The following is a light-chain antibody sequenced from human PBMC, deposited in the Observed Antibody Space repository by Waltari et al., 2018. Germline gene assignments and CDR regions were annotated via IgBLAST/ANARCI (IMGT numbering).Light chain of an antibody. V-gene: IGKV1-33*01. J-gene: IGKJ5*01. Sequence: DIQMTQSPSSLSASVGDRVTITCRASQSISKYLNWYQQKPGKVPKLLIYDASNLERGVPSRFSGSGSGTDFTFTISGLQPEDIATYYCQQYENIPITFGQGTRLEIK. CDR1: QSISKY. CDR3: QQYENIPIT. CDR2: DAS.